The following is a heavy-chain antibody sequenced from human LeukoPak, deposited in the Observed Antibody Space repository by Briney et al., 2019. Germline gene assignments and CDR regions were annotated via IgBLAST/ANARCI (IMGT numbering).Heavy chain of an antibody. V-gene: IGHV3-74*01. J-gene: IGHJ4*02. CDR1: GFCFSRYY. CDR3: ARDGDAYNFDY. D-gene: IGHD5-24*01. Sequence: GGSLRLSCVASGFCFSRYYMHWVRQPPGKGMVWVSRIKVDSSDTIYADSVKGRFTISRDNAKNTVYLQMNSLRREDTAVYYCARDGDAYNFDYWGQGTLVTVSS. CDR2: IKVDSSDT.